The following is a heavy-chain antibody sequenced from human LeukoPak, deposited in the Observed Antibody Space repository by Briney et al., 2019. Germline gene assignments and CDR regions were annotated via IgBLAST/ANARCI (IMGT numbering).Heavy chain of an antibody. CDR2: INPKTGVT. Sequence: ASVKVSFKASGYTFTDYYLHWVRQAPGHGLEWMGWINPKTGVTKYAQNFQGRVTMTRDTSISTAYMELSRLRSDDTAVYYCARGQMVRGVNYDYWGQGTLVTVSS. CDR3: ARGQMVRGVNYDY. V-gene: IGHV1-2*02. D-gene: IGHD3-10*01. CDR1: GYTFTDYY. J-gene: IGHJ4*02.